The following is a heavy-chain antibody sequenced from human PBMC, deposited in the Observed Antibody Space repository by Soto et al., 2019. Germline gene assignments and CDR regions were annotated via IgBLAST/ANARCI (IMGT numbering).Heavy chain of an antibody. CDR3: AKEPGYGDYEDYVDY. CDR2: MSYDGSNK. D-gene: IGHD4-17*01. CDR1: GFAFSTYA. V-gene: IGHV3-30*18. Sequence: QVQLVESGGGVVQPGRSLRLSCAASGFAFSTYAMHWVRQAPGKGLEWVAVMSYDGSNKYYADSVKGRFTISRDNSKNTLYLQMNSLRTEDTAVYYCAKEPGYGDYEDYVDYWGQGTLVTVSS. J-gene: IGHJ4*02.